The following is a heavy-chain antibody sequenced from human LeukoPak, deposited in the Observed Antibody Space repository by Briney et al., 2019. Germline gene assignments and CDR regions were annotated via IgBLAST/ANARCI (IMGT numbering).Heavy chain of an antibody. V-gene: IGHV3-11*01. CDR3: AKDVDYYGSGSYYN. CDR1: GFTFSDYY. J-gene: IGHJ4*02. Sequence: GGSLRLSCAASGFTFSDYYMSWIRQAPGKGLEWVSYISSSGSTIYYADSVKGRFTISRDNAKNSLYLQMNSLRAEDTAVYYCAKDVDYYGSGSYYNWGQGTLVTVSS. D-gene: IGHD3-10*01. CDR2: ISSSGSTI.